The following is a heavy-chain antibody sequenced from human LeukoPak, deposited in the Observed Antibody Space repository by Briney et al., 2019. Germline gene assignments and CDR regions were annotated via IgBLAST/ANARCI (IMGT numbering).Heavy chain of an antibody. CDR1: GFTFRNYV. CDR2: TSSDLNVK. CDR3: AREGYYGSGSPPSLYFDY. J-gene: IGHJ4*02. D-gene: IGHD3-10*01. V-gene: IGHV3-30-3*01. Sequence: GGSLRLSCEASGFTFRNYVIHWVRQAPGKGLEWVAVTSSDLNVKLYADSVKGRFTISRDNSRSTLYLQMNSLRPEDTAIYYCAREGYYGSGSPPSLYFDYWGQGTLVTVSS.